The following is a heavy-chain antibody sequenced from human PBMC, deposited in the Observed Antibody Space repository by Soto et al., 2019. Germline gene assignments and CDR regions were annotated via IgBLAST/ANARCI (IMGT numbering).Heavy chain of an antibody. Sequence: ASVKVSCKASGYTFTSYYMHWVRQAPGQGLEWMGIINPSGGSTSYAQKFQGRVTMTRDTSTSTVYMELSSLRSEDTAVYYCARAERGYCSSTSCPGAFDLWGQGTMVTVSS. CDR3: ARAERGYCSSTSCPGAFDL. J-gene: IGHJ3*01. V-gene: IGHV1-46*03. CDR2: INPSGGST. CDR1: GYTFTSYY. D-gene: IGHD2-2*01.